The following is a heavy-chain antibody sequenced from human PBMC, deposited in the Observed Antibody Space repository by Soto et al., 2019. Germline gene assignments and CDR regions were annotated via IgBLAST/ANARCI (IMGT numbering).Heavy chain of an antibody. V-gene: IGHV3-30-3*01. CDR1: GFTFSSYA. Sequence: HPGGSLRLSCAASGFTFSSYAMHWVRQAPGKGLEWVAVISYDGSNKYYADSVKGRFTISRDNSKNTLYLQMNSLRAEDTAVYYCARDRADCTNGVCPLENTLDYWGQGTLVTVSS. CDR3: ARDRADCTNGVCPLENTLDY. D-gene: IGHD2-8*01. CDR2: ISYDGSNK. J-gene: IGHJ4*02.